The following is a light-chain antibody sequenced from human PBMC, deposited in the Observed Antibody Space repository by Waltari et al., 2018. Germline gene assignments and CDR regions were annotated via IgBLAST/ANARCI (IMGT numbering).Light chain of an antibody. J-gene: IGKJ1*01. V-gene: IGKV3-20*01. Sequence: EIVLTQSPGTLSLSPGDRATLSCRASQSVSKYLAWYQQKPGQAPRLLIYHASTRATGIPDRFSGSGSGTDFSLTISRLEPEDFAVYYCQKYESLPATFGQGTKVEIK. CDR1: QSVSKY. CDR3: QKYESLPAT. CDR2: HAS.